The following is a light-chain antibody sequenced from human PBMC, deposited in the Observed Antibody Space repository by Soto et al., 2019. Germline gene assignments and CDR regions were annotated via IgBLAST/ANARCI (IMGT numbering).Light chain of an antibody. CDR1: QSVSNNY. J-gene: IGKJ1*01. CDR2: GAS. V-gene: IGKV3-20*01. CDR3: QQYGSSGT. Sequence: EIVLTQSPGTLSLSPGERATLSCRASQSVSNNYLAWYQQKPGQAPRLLIYGASNRATGIPGRISGSAYGTVFILTISRLEAEVLAVYYYQQYGSSGTFGQGTKVEIK.